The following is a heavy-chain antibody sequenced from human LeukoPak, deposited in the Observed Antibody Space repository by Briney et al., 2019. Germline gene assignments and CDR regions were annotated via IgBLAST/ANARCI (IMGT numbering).Heavy chain of an antibody. V-gene: IGHV4-61*01. CDR2: IYYSGST. Sequence: SETLSLTCTVSGGSVSSGSFYWSWIRQPPGKGLQWIGYIYYSGSTNYNPFLKSRVTISVDTSKNQFPLKLSSVTAADTAVYYCARALLSNWFDPWGQGTLVIVSS. D-gene: IGHD2-15*01. CDR1: GGSVSSGSFY. CDR3: ARALLSNWFDP. J-gene: IGHJ5*02.